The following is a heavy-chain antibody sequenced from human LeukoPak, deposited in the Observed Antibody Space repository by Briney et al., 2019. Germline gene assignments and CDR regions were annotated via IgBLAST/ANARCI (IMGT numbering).Heavy chain of an antibody. Sequence: SETLSLTCTVSGGSISSYYWSWIRQPPGKGLEWIGRIHTSGSTNYNPSLKSRVTMSVDTSKNQFSLKLSSVTAADTAVYYCARDLYYYDSSSYYLFDYWGQGTLVTVSS. CDR2: IHTSGST. D-gene: IGHD3-22*01. V-gene: IGHV4-4*07. CDR1: GGSISSYY. CDR3: ARDLYYYDSSSYYLFDY. J-gene: IGHJ4*02.